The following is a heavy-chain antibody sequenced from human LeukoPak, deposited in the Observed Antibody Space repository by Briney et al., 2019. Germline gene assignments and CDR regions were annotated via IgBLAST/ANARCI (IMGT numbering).Heavy chain of an antibody. CDR3: ARDREGP. D-gene: IGHD1-26*01. J-gene: IGHJ5*02. CDR2: LYSDGNT. Sequence: PGGSLRLSCAASGFTVITNDMTWVRQAPGKGLEWVSVLYSDGNTKYADSVQRRFTISRDNSKNTLYLEMNSIRPEDTAVYYCARDREGPWGQGTLVTVSS. V-gene: IGHV3-53*01. CDR1: GFTVITND.